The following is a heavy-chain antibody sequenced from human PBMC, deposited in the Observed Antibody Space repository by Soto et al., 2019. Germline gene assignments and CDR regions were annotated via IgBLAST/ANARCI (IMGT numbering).Heavy chain of an antibody. Sequence: GASVKVSCKVSGYTLTELSMHWVRQAPGKGLEWMGGFDPEDGETIYAQKFQGRVTMTEDTSTDTAYMELSSLRSEDTAVYYCATSIYDSSGYFTYAFDIWGQGTMVTVS. V-gene: IGHV1-24*01. CDR3: ATSIYDSSGYFTYAFDI. CDR1: GYTLTELS. J-gene: IGHJ3*02. D-gene: IGHD3-22*01. CDR2: FDPEDGET.